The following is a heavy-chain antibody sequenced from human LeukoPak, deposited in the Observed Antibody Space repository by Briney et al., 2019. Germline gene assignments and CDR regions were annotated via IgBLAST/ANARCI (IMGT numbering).Heavy chain of an antibody. D-gene: IGHD2-21*02. Sequence: GGSLRLSCAASGFTFSNYAMHWVRQAPGKGLEYVSAITNNGRSTYYANSVKGRFTISRDNSKNTLYLQMGSLRVEDMAVYYCARDRGAYCGGDCFNYYFDYWGQGTLVTVSS. J-gene: IGHJ4*02. V-gene: IGHV3-64*01. CDR3: ARDRGAYCGGDCFNYYFDY. CDR2: ITNNGRST. CDR1: GFTFSNYA.